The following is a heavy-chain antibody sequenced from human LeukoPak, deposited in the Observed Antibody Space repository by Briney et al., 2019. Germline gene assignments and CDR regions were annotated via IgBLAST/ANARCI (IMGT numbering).Heavy chain of an antibody. CDR3: ARAGGYCSSTSCYGPAAYYYYGMDV. J-gene: IGHJ6*04. CDR1: GGTFSSYA. Sequence: GASLKVSCKASGGTFSSYAISCVRQAPGQGREWMGGIIPIFGTANYAQKFQGRVTITADESTSTDYMELSRLRSEDTAVYYCARAGGYCSSTSCYGPAAYYYYGMDVWGKGTTVTVSS. V-gene: IGHV1-69*13. CDR2: IIPIFGTA. D-gene: IGHD2-2*01.